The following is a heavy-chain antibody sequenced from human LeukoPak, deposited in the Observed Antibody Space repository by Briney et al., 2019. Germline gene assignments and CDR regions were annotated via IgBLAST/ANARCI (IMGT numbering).Heavy chain of an antibody. Sequence: GGSLRLSCAASGFTVSSNYMSWVRQAPGKGLGWVSVIYSGGSTYYADSVKGRFTISRDNSKNTLYLQMNSLRAEDTAVYYCAQLYGDYVPYNWFDPWGQGTLVTVSS. V-gene: IGHV3-53*01. CDR3: AQLYGDYVPYNWFDP. D-gene: IGHD4-17*01. J-gene: IGHJ5*02. CDR1: GFTVSSNY. CDR2: IYSGGST.